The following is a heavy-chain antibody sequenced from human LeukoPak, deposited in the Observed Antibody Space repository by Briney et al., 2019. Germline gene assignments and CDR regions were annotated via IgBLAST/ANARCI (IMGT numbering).Heavy chain of an antibody. J-gene: IGHJ4*02. Sequence: GESLKISCKGSGYSFTSYWISWVRQMPGKGLEWMGRIDPSDSYTNYSPSFQGHVTISADKSISTAYLQWSSLKASDTAMYYCARQFNYYGSGSYPDYWGQGTLVTVSS. CDR3: ARQFNYYGSGSYPDY. V-gene: IGHV5-10-1*01. CDR1: GYSFTSYW. D-gene: IGHD3-10*01. CDR2: IDPSDSYT.